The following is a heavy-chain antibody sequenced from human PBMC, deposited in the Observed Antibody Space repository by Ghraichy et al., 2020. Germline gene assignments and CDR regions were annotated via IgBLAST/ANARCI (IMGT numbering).Heavy chain of an antibody. V-gene: IGHV3-11*01. Sequence: GESLNISCAASGFTFSDYYMSWIRQAPGKGLEWVSYISSSGSTIYYADSVKGRFTISRDNAKNSLYLQMISLRAEDTAVYYCARDSGDEDYYDSSGYYDYWGQGTLVTVSS. J-gene: IGHJ4*02. D-gene: IGHD3-22*01. CDR2: ISSSGSTI. CDR1: GFTFSDYY. CDR3: ARDSGDEDYYDSSGYYDY.